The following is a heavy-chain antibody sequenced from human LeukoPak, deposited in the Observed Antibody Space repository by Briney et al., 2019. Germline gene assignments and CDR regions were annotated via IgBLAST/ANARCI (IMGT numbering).Heavy chain of an antibody. CDR3: VRDFNWAFDY. CDR2: TRYRSTWST. V-gene: IGHV6-1*01. Sequence: SQTLSLTCAISVDSVSSKSVSWSWMRQSPSRGLEYLGRTRYRSTWSTFYSLSVEGRITINADTSRNEASLRLSSVTPEDTALYYCVRDFNWAFDYWGQGTLVTVSS. CDR1: VDSVSSKSVS. J-gene: IGHJ4*02. D-gene: IGHD3-16*01.